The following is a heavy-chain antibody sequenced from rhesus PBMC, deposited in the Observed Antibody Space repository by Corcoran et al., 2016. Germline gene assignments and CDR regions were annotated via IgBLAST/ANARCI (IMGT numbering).Heavy chain of an antibody. J-gene: IGHJ4*01. Sequence: QVQLQQSGPGLVKPSETLSLTCAVSRYSISSGLGWCWIRQPPGKGLEWIGCFGGSSGRTNYNPSLKSRVTISKDTSKNQFSLRLSSLTAADTAVYYCAREIVGTANLDYWGQGVLVTVSS. V-gene: IGHV4-127*01. CDR3: AREIVGTANLDY. CDR1: RYSISSGLG. D-gene: IGHD1-44*01. CDR2: FGGSSGRT.